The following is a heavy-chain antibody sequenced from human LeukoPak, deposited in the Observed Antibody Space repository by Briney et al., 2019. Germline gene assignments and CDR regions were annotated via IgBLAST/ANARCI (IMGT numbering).Heavy chain of an antibody. CDR1: GFTFSSYA. CDR3: AKADRSSGWGYYFDY. V-gene: IGHV3-23*01. CDR2: ISGSGGST. Sequence: GGSLRLSCAASGFTFSSYAMSWVRQAPGKGLEWVSAISGSGGSTYYADSVKGRFTISRDNSKNTLYLQMNSLRAEDTAVYYCAKADRSSGWGYYFDYWGQGTLVTVSS. D-gene: IGHD6-19*01. J-gene: IGHJ4*02.